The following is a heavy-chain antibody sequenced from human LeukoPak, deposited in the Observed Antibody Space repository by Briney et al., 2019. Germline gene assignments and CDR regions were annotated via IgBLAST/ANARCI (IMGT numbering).Heavy chain of an antibody. CDR1: GFTFSNYA. V-gene: IGHV3-23*01. Sequence: GGSPRLSCAASGFTFSNYAMSWVRQTPGKGLECVSSLSDGGGTTYYSDSVKGRFTISRDNSKNIVYLQMNSLRAEDTAVYYCAKDGDTSGIFDYWGQGTLVTVSS. CDR3: AKDGDTSGIFDY. CDR2: LSDGGGTT. D-gene: IGHD3-22*01. J-gene: IGHJ4*02.